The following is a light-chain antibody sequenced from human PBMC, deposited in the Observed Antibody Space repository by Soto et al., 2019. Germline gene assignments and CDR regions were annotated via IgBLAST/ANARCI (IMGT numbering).Light chain of an antibody. V-gene: IGLV2-14*01. CDR3: SSYTSSSTLDWV. Sequence: QSALTQPASVSGSPGQSITISCTGTSSDVGGYNYVSWYQQHPGKAPKLMICEVSNRPSGVSNRFSGSKSGNTASLTISGLQAEDEADYYCSSYTSSSTLDWVFGGGTKLTVL. J-gene: IGLJ3*02. CDR2: EVS. CDR1: SSDVGGYNY.